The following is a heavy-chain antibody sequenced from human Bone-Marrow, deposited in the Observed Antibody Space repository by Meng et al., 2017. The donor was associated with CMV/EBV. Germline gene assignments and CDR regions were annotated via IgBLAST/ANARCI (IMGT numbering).Heavy chain of an antibody. V-gene: IGHV3-48*04. Sequence: GESLKISCAASGFTFSSYSMYWVRQAPGKGLEWVSYISSSSSTIYYADSMKGRFTISRDNAKNSLYLQMNSLRAEDTAVYYCAREVPYCSSTSCYPNYLDYWGQGTLVTVSS. CDR1: GFTFSSYS. J-gene: IGHJ4*02. D-gene: IGHD2-2*01. CDR2: ISSSSSTI. CDR3: AREVPYCSSTSCYPNYLDY.